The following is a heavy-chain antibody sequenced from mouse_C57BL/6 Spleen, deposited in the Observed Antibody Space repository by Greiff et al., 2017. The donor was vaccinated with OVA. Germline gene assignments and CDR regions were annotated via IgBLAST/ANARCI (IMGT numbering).Heavy chain of an antibody. CDR1: GYTFTSYW. D-gene: IGHD2-12*01. V-gene: IGHV1-53*01. CDR3: ARDCYYDAMDY. J-gene: IGHJ4*01. Sequence: QVQLQQPGTELVKPGASVKLSCQASGYTFTSYWMHWVKPRPGQGLEWIGNINPSNGGTNYNEKFKSKATLTVDKSSSTAFMQLSSLTSEDSAVYYCARDCYYDAMDYWGQGTSVTVSS. CDR2: INPSNGGT.